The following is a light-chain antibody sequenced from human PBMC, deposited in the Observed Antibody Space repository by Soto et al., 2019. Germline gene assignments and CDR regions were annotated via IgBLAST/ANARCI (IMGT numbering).Light chain of an antibody. CDR3: QQYNKWVT. CDR2: GAS. V-gene: IGKV3-15*01. Sequence: EIVMTQSPATLSVSPGETATLSCRASQSVSSNLAWYQQKRGQAPRLLIYGASTRATGIPARFIGSGSGTDFTLTINSLQLEDFAVYYCQQYNKWVTFGPGTKLDLK. J-gene: IGKJ3*01. CDR1: QSVSSN.